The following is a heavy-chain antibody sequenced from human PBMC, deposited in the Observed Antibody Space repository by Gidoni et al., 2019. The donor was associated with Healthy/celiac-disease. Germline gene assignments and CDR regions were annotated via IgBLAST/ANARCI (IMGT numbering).Heavy chain of an antibody. CDR2: IYYRGST. D-gene: IGHD5-18*01. CDR3: AREGYSYGFLYYFDY. Sequence: QLQLQESGPGLVKPSETLSLTCTVSGGSISSSSYYWGWIRQPPGKGLEWIGSIYYRGSTYSNPSLKSRVTISVDTSKNQFSLKLSSVTAADTAVYYCAREGYSYGFLYYFDYWGQGTLVTVSS. V-gene: IGHV4-39*02. J-gene: IGHJ4*02. CDR1: GGSISSSSYY.